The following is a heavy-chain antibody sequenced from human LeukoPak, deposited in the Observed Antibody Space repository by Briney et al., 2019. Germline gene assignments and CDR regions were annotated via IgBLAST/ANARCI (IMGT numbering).Heavy chain of an antibody. V-gene: IGHV3-30-3*01. CDR1: GFTFSSYA. D-gene: IGHD2-15*01. Sequence: GGSLRLSCAASGFTFSSYAMQWVRQAPGKGLEWVAVISYDGSNKYYADSVKGRFTISRDNSKNTLYLQMNSLRAEDTAVYFCARGGGGRSDYNYYGMDVWGQGTTVTVSS. J-gene: IGHJ6*02. CDR3: ARGGGGRSDYNYYGMDV. CDR2: ISYDGSNK.